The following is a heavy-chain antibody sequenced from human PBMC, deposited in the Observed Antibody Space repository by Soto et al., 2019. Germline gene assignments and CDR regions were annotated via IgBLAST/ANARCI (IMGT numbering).Heavy chain of an antibody. CDR3: AIDQALAPTVGGH. Sequence: QVQLQESGPGLVKPSETLSLTCSVSGDSIGSGGHYWNWIRQHPEKGLEWIGYIYYSGSTHYNPSLRSRLRMSLLTSKNPCLPRLTSGTAAGTARYYCAIDQALAPTVGGHWGQGIQVTVPS. J-gene: IGHJ4*02. V-gene: IGHV4-31*03. CDR1: GDSIGSGGHY. CDR2: IYYSGST.